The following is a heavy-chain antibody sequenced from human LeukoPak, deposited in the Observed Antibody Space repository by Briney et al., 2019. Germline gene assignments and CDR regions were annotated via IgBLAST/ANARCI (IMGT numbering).Heavy chain of an antibody. Sequence: ASVKVSCKASGYTFSSYGINWARQAPGQGLEWMGWISAYNGNTNYAQKFQGRVIMTTDTSTSTAYMELRSLRSDDTAVYYCARVRYNWNYYFDYWGQGTLVTVSS. D-gene: IGHD1-7*01. CDR1: GYTFSSYG. V-gene: IGHV1-18*01. CDR3: ARVRYNWNYYFDY. J-gene: IGHJ4*02. CDR2: ISAYNGNT.